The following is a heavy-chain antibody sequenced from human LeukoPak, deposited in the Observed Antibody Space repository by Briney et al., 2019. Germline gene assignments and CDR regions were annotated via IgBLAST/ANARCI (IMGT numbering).Heavy chain of an antibody. V-gene: IGHV4-34*01. D-gene: IGHD1-26*01. J-gene: IGHJ4*02. CDR3: ARAAWELVGRIDY. CDR1: SESFSGYF. CDR2: INYSGST. Sequence: SETLSLTCASYSESFSGYFWSWIRQPPGKGLEWIREINYSGSTNYNPSLKSRVTISVDTSKNQFSLKLSSVTAADTAVYYCARAAWELVGRIDYWGQGTLVTVSS.